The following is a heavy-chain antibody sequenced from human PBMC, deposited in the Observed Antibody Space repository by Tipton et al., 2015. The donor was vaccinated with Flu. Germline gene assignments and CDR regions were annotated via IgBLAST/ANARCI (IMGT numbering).Heavy chain of an antibody. CDR3: AKVPSGNYYKGIDY. J-gene: IGHJ4*02. D-gene: IGHD3-10*01. Sequence: SLRLSCAASGFTFSSYAMSWVRQAPGKGLEWVSSISGSGGSTFYADSVKGRFTISRDNSKNTLHLQMNSLRAEDTAIYYCAKVPSGNYYKGIDYWGQGTLVTVSS. CDR2: ISGSGGST. V-gene: IGHV3-23*01. CDR1: GFTFSSYA.